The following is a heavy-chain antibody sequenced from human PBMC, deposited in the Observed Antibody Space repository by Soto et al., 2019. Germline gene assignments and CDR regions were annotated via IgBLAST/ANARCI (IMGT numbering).Heavy chain of an antibody. CDR3: ARPARPYYYYSGMDV. V-gene: IGHV5-10-1*01. Sequence: GESLKISCKGSGYSFTSYWISWVRQMPGKGLEWMGRIDPSDSYTNYSPSFQGHVTISADKSISTAYLQWSSLKASDTAMYYCARPARPYYYYSGMDVWGQGTTVTVSS. CDR1: GYSFTSYW. D-gene: IGHD6-6*01. J-gene: IGHJ6*02. CDR2: IDPSDSYT.